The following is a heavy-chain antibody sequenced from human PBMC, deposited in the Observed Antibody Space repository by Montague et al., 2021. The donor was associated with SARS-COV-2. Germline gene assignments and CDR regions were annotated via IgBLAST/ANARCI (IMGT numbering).Heavy chain of an antibody. D-gene: IGHD6-13*01. CDR2: IPYDGSNK. CDR1: GFTFSSYA. CDR3: ARVGRQQLVRLSGMDV. Sequence: SLRLSCAASGFTFSSYAMHWVRQAPGKGLEWVAVIPYDGSNKYYADSVEGRFTISRDNSKNTLYLQMNSLRAEDTAVYYCARVGRQQLVRLSGMDVWGQGTTVTVSS. V-gene: IGHV3-30-3*01. J-gene: IGHJ6*02.